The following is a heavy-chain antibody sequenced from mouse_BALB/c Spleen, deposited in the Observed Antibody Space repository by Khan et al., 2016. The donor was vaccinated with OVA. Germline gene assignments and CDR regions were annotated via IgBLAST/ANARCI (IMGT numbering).Heavy chain of an antibody. CDR2: ITTYSGDT. Sequence: VQLQESGPELVRPGVSVKISCKGSGYTFTDYGMHWVRQSPAKSLEWIGVITTYSGDTNYNQKFKGKATMTVDKSSRTAYMELDRLTSEDSAIYYCAILTRLLDYWGQGTSVTVSS. J-gene: IGHJ4*01. V-gene: IGHV1S137*01. D-gene: IGHD1-1*02. CDR3: AILTRLLDY. CDR1: GYTFTDYG.